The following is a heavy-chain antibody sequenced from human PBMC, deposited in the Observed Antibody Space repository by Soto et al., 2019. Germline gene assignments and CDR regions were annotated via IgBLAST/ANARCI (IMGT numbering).Heavy chain of an antibody. J-gene: IGHJ5*02. V-gene: IGHV1-2*02. Sequence: ASVKVSCKASGYTFTGYYMHWVRPAPGQGLEWMGWINPNSGGTNYAQKFQGRVTMTRXPXXSXXXMXLXXLRXAXTAVYYCARSSGWQHYNWFDPWGQGTLVAVSS. CDR1: GYTFTGYY. CDR3: ARSSGWQHYNWFDP. CDR2: INPNSGGT. D-gene: IGHD6-19*01.